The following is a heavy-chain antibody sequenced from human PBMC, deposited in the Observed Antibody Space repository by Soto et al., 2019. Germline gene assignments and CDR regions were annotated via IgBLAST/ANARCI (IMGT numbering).Heavy chain of an antibody. CDR1: GFAFSSYA. Sequence: GGSLRLSCAASGFAFSSYAMHWVRQAPGKGLEYVSAISSNGCSTYYADSVKGRFTISRDNSKNTLYLQMGSLRAEDMAVYYCARASLAGYLGYWGQGTLVTVSS. J-gene: IGHJ4*02. CDR2: ISSNGCST. V-gene: IGHV3-64*02. CDR3: ARASLAGYLGY.